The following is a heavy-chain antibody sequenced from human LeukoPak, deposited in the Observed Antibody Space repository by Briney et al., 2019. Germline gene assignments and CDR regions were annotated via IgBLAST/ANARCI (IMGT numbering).Heavy chain of an antibody. D-gene: IGHD5-24*01. CDR1: GFTFSSYA. Sequence: GGSLRLSCAASGFTFSSYAMHWVRQAPGKGLEWVAVISYDGSNKYCADSVKGRFTISRDNSKNTLYLQMNSLRAEDTAVYYCARGDGYNWNDFDYWGQGTLVTVSS. V-gene: IGHV3-30*04. CDR2: ISYDGSNK. CDR3: ARGDGYNWNDFDY. J-gene: IGHJ4*02.